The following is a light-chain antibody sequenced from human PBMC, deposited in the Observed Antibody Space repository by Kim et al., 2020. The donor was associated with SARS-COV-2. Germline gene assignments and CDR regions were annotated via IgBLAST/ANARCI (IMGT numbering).Light chain of an antibody. V-gene: IGKV1-39*01. CDR3: QQSYSTPRT. J-gene: IGKJ2*01. CDR1: QSISSY. Sequence: SASVGDRVTITCRASQSISSYLNWYQQKPGKAPKLLIYAASSLQSGVTSRFSGSGSGTDFTLTISSLQPEDFATYYCQQSYSTPRTFGQGTKLEI. CDR2: AAS.